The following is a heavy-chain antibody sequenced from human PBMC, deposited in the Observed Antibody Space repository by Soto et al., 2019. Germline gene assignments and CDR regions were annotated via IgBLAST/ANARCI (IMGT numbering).Heavy chain of an antibody. J-gene: IGHJ4*02. D-gene: IGHD5-18*01. CDR2: ISYDGSNK. CDR3: ARDLHDTAMVSY. CDR1: GFTFSSYA. V-gene: IGHV3-30-3*01. Sequence: QVQLVESGGGVVQPGRSLRLSCAASGFTFSSYAMHWVRQAPGKGLEWVAVISYDGSNKYYADSVKGRFTISRDNSKNTLYLQMNSLRAEDTAVYYCARDLHDTAMVSYWGQGTLVTVSS.